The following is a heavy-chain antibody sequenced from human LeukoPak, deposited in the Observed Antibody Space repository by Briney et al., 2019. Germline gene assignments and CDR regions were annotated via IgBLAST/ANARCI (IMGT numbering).Heavy chain of an antibody. J-gene: IGHJ3*02. V-gene: IGHV3-53*04. D-gene: IGHD3-3*01. CDR3: ARWRPIDAFDI. Sequence: GGSLRLSCAASVFTVSINYMDWVRQAPGKGLEWVSLLSSTGNTSYADSVKGRFTISRHNSKNTLYLQVNSLRPEDTAMYYCARWRPIDAFDIWGQGTMVIVSS. CDR1: VFTVSINY. CDR2: LSSTGNT.